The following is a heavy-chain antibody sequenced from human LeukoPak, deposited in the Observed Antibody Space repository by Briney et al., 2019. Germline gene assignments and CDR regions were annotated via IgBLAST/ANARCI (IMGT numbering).Heavy chain of an antibody. CDR1: GFTLSSRW. CDR2: IKQDGSEQ. Sequence: PGGSLRLSCAASGFTLSSRWMSWVRQALGKGLEWVANIKQDGSEQYYADSVRGRFTISRDNAKNSLYLQMNSLTAEDTAIYYCARESAGVPDYWGQGTLVTVSS. J-gene: IGHJ4*02. V-gene: IGHV3-7*05. D-gene: IGHD6-19*01. CDR3: ARESAGVPDY.